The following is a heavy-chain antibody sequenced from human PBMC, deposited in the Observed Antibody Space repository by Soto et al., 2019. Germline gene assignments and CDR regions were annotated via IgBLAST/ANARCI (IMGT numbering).Heavy chain of an antibody. CDR3: ARDRHDFWSGYEYYYYGMDV. CDR1: GFTFSDYY. J-gene: IGHJ6*02. D-gene: IGHD3-3*01. V-gene: IGHV3-11*06. CDR2: ISSSSSYT. Sequence: GGSLRLSCAASGFTFSDYYMSWIRQAPGKGLEWVSYISSSSSYTNYADSVKGRFTISRDNAKNSLYLQMNSLRAEDTAVYYCARDRHDFWSGYEYYYYGMDVWGQGTTVTVSS.